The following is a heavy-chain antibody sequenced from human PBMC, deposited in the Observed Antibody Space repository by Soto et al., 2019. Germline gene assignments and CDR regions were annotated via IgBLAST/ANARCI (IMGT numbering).Heavy chain of an antibody. CDR2: MNPNSGSA. D-gene: IGHD2-2*01. CDR1: GYTFATYD. CDR3: ARGPRCRGTSCPNWFDP. Sequence: QVQLVQSGAEVKKPGASVKVSCKASGYTFATYDINWVRQAPGQGLEWMGWMNPNSGSAGYALKFQGRVTMTRNTSIITALMELSSLRSEDTAVYYCARGPRCRGTSCPNWFDPWGQGTLVSVSS. V-gene: IGHV1-8*01. J-gene: IGHJ5*02.